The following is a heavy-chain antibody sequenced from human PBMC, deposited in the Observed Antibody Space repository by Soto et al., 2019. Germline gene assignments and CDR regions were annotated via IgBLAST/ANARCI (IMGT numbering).Heavy chain of an antibody. CDR1: GGSISSYY. CDR3: AGGAAADYFDP. J-gene: IGHJ5*02. V-gene: IGHV4-4*07. Sequence: SETLSLTCTVSGGSISSYYWSWIRQPAEKGLEWIGRINNSGSTYYNPSLKSRVTMSADTSKNQFSLKLSSVTAADTAVYYCAGGAAADYFDPWGQGALVTVSS. D-gene: IGHD6-13*01. CDR2: INNSGST.